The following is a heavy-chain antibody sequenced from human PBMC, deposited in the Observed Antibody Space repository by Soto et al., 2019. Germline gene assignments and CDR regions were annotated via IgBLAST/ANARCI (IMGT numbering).Heavy chain of an antibody. CDR1: GFTFGDYA. CDR2: IRSKAYGGTT. CDR3: SAGKCDRCLDHDY. D-gene: IGHD2-21*02. V-gene: IGHV3-49*04. J-gene: IGHJ4*02. Sequence: GGSLRLSCTASGFTFGDYAMSWVRQAPGKGLEGVGFIRSKAYGGTTEYAASVKGRFTISGDDSKSIAYLQMNSLKTKDTAVYYCSAGKCDRCLDHDYCGRGILVTVSS.